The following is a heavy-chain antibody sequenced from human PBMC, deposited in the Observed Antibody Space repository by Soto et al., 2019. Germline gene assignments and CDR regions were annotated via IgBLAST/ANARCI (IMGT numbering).Heavy chain of an antibody. J-gene: IGHJ4*02. CDR3: AIDRNCISTSCYHRQGQYSFDY. V-gene: IGHV1-69*12. D-gene: IGHD2-2*01. Sequence: QVQLVQSGAEVKKPGSSVKVSCKASGGTFSSYAISWVRQAPGQGLEWMGGIIPIFGTANYAQKFQGRVTITADESTSTAYMELSSLRSEDTAVYYCAIDRNCISTSCYHRQGQYSFDYLGQGNLGTVSS. CDR1: GGTFSSYA. CDR2: IIPIFGTA.